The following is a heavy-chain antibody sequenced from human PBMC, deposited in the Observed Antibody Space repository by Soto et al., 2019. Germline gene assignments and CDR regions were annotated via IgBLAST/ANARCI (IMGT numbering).Heavy chain of an antibody. Sequence: EVQLVESGGGLVQPGGSLRLSCAASGFTFDGYWMHWVRQAPGKGLVWVSRISSDGTRTTYADSVKGRFTISRDNAKNTLFLQMNSLRADDTAVYYCARDQGSSGRPYYLDYWGQGTLVTVSS. V-gene: IGHV3-74*01. CDR2: ISSDGTRT. CDR1: GFTFDGYW. CDR3: ARDQGSSGRPYYLDY. D-gene: IGHD6-19*01. J-gene: IGHJ4*02.